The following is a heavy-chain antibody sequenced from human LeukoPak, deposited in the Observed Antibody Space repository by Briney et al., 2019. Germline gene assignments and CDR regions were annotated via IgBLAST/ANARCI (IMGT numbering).Heavy chain of an antibody. Sequence: GGTLRLSCAASGFTFSTYAMSWVRQAPGKGMEWVSAISGSGDSTYYAGSVKGRFTISRDNSKNMLYVQMNSLRADDTAVYYCAKDLYYGSGSYYGYFDYWGQGTLVTVSS. V-gene: IGHV3-23*01. CDR1: GFTFSTYA. CDR3: AKDLYYGSGSYYGYFDY. D-gene: IGHD3-10*01. J-gene: IGHJ4*02. CDR2: ISGSGDST.